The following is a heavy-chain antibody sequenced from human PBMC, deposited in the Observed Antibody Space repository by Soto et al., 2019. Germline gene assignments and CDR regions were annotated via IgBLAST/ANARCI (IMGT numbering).Heavy chain of an antibody. J-gene: IGHJ6*02. D-gene: IGHD3-10*01. V-gene: IGHV3-21*01. CDR1: GFTFSSYS. CDR2: ISSSSSYI. CDR3: ASPKAEGSGPYYYYYYGMDV. Sequence: GVSLSLSCAASGFTFSSYSMNWVRQAPGKGLEWVSSISSSSSYIYYADSVKGRFTISRDNAKNSLYLQMNSLRAEDTAVYYCASPKAEGSGPYYYYYYGMDVWGQGTTVTVFS.